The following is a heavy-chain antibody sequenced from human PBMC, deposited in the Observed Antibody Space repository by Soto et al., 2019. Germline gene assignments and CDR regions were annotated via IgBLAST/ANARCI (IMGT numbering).Heavy chain of an antibody. J-gene: IGHJ6*03. D-gene: IGHD3-3*01. CDR2: IFYSGST. CDR1: GGSISSGAYY. Sequence: SETLSLTCTVSGGSISSGAYYWSWIRQHPGKGLEWIGYIFYSGSTDYNPSLKSRVTISVDTSKNQFSLKLSSVTAADTAVYYCARDPTIFGPPYYYMDVWGKGTTVTVSS. V-gene: IGHV4-31*03. CDR3: ARDPTIFGPPYYYMDV.